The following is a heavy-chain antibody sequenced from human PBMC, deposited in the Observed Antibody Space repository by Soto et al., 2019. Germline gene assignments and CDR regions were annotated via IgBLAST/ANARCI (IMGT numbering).Heavy chain of an antibody. D-gene: IGHD1-26*01. V-gene: IGHV4-39*07. Sequence: PSEPLSLTSTVSGGSISSSSYYWSWIRQPPGKGLEWIGEINHSGSTNYNPSLKSRVTISVDTSKNQFSLKLSSVTAADTAVYYCARSEGRYFDYWGQGTLVTASS. CDR3: ARSEGRYFDY. CDR1: GGSISSSSYY. CDR2: INHSGST. J-gene: IGHJ4*02.